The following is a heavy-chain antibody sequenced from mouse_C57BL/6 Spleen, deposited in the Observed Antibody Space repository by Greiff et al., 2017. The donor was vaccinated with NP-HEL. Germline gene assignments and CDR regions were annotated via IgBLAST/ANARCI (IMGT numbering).Heavy chain of an antibody. CDR1: GFTFSSYA. Sequence: EVQVVESGGGLVKPGGSLKLSCAASGFTFSSYAMSWVRQTPEKRLEWVATISDGGSYTYYPDNVKGRFTISRDNAKNNLYLQMSHLKSEDTAMYYCAREASITTVVATDYFDYWGQGTTLTVSS. V-gene: IGHV5-4*01. D-gene: IGHD1-1*01. CDR2: ISDGGSYT. J-gene: IGHJ2*01. CDR3: AREASITTVVATDYFDY.